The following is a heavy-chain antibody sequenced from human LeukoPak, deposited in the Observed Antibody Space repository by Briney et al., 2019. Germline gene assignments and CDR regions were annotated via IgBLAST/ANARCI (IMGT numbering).Heavy chain of an antibody. CDR2: IYYSGST. J-gene: IGHJ4*02. CDR1: GGSISSGYYY. CDR3: AREVLEHYTILGVFDY. Sequence: SETLSLTCTVSGGSISSGYYYWSWIRQHPGKGLEWIGYIYYSGSTYYNPSLKSRVTISVDTSKNQFSLKLSSVTAADTAVYYCAREVLEHYTILGVFDYWGQGTLVTVSS. D-gene: IGHD3-3*01. V-gene: IGHV4-31*03.